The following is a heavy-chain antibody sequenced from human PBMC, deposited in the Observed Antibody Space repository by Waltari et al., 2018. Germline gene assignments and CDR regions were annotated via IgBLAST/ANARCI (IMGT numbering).Heavy chain of an antibody. D-gene: IGHD3-22*01. V-gene: IGHV1-8*02. CDR2: MNPNSGNT. CDR1: GSTFTSYD. J-gene: IGHJ4*02. CDR3: ARGRDDRLYYFDY. Sequence: QVQLVQSGAEVKQPGASVKVSCMASGSTFTSYDINRVRQATGQGLEWMGWMNPNSGNTGYAQKFQGRVTMTRNTSISTAYMELSSLRSEDTAVYYCARGRDDRLYYFDYWGQGTLVTVSS.